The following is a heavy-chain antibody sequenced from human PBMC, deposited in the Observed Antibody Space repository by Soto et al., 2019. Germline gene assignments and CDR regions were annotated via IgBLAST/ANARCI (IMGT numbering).Heavy chain of an antibody. D-gene: IGHD2-15*01. V-gene: IGHV3-43*01. CDR1: GFTFDDYT. J-gene: IGHJ6*02. CDR2: ISWDGGST. CDR3: AKDKLPIARGLMDV. Sequence: GGSLRLSCAASGFTFDDYTMHWVRQAPGKGLEWVSLISWDGGSTYYADSVKGRFTISRDNSKNSLYLQMNSLRTEDTALYYCAKDKLPIARGLMDVWGQGTTVTVSS.